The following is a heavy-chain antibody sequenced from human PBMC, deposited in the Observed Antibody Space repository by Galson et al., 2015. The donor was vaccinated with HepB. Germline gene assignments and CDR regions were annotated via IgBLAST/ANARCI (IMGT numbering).Heavy chain of an antibody. CDR1: GFTFSSYA. CDR3: ARHTTGTPYYFDY. D-gene: IGHD1-1*01. CDR2: ISYDGSNK. J-gene: IGHJ4*02. Sequence: SLRLSCAASGFTFSSYAMHWVRQAPGKGLEWVAVISYDGSNKYYADSVKGRFTISRDNSKNTLYLQMNSLRAADTAVYYCARHTTGTPYYFDYWGQGTLVTVSS. V-gene: IGHV3-30-3*01.